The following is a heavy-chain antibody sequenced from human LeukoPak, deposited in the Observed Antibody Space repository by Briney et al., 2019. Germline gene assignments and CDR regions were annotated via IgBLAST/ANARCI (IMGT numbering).Heavy chain of an antibody. CDR3: ASSGRVVPAATENWFDP. Sequence: SVKVSCKASGGTFSSYAISWVRQAPGQGLEWMGGIIPIFGTANYAQKFQGRVTITADKSTSTAYMELSSLRSEDTAVYYCASSGRVVPAATENWFDPWGQGTLVTVSS. CDR2: IIPIFGTA. D-gene: IGHD2-2*01. CDR1: GGTFSSYA. V-gene: IGHV1-69*06. J-gene: IGHJ5*02.